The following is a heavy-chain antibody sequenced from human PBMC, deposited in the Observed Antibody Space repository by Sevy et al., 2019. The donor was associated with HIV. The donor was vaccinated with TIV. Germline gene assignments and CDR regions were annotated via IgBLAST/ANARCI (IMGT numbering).Heavy chain of an antibody. CDR2: IIPILGIA. J-gene: IGHJ4*02. D-gene: IGHD2-8*01. CDR1: GGTFSSYA. Sequence: ASVKVSGKASGGTFSSYAISWVRQAPGQGLEWMGRIIPILGIANYAQKFQGRVTITADKSTSTAYMELSSLRSEDTAVYYCARLAVSSDCTNGVCPKYYFDYWGQGTLVTVSS. V-gene: IGHV1-69*04. CDR3: ARLAVSSDCTNGVCPKYYFDY.